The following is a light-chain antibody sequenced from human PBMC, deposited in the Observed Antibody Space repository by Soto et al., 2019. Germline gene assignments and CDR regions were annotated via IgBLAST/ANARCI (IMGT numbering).Light chain of an antibody. CDR3: QQYNNWLT. V-gene: IGKV3-15*01. J-gene: IGKJ4*01. CDR2: GAS. Sequence: EIVMTQSPATLSVSPGERATLSCRASQSVSSNLAWYQQKPGQAPRLLIYGASTRATGIPARFIGSGSGTEFTLTISSLQSEDFVVYYCQQYNNWLTFGGGTKVEIK. CDR1: QSVSSN.